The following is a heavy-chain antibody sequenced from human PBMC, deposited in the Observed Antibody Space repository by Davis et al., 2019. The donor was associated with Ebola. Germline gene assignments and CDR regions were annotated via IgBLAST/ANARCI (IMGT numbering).Heavy chain of an antibody. CDR2: IRYDGSNK. CDR3: ARALGGNSDY. V-gene: IGHV3-30*02. CDR1: GFTFSSYG. J-gene: IGHJ4*02. Sequence: GGSLRLSCAASGFTFSSYGMHWVRQAPGKGLEWVAFIRYDGSNKYYADSVKGRFTISRDNAKNSLYLQMNSLRAEDTAVYYCARALGGNSDYWGQGTLVTVSS. D-gene: IGHD4-23*01.